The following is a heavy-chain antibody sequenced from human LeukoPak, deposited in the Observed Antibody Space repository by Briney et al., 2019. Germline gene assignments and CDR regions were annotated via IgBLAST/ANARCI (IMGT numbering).Heavy chain of an antibody. J-gene: IGHJ4*02. D-gene: IGHD3-3*01. Sequence: SXAASGFTXXSYLMSWVRQAPGKGLEWVSGISGSGDNTYYAASVQGRFTISRDNSKNTLYLQMNSLRAEDTAVYYCASELRFLEWLPDYWGQGTLVTVSS. CDR1: GFTXXSYL. V-gene: IGHV3-23*01. CDR2: ISGSGDNT. CDR3: ASELRFLEWLPDY.